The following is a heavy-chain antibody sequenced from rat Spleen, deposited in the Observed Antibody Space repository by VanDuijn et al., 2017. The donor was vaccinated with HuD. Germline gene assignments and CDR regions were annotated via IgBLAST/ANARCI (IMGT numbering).Heavy chain of an antibody. D-gene: IGHD4-3*01. J-gene: IGHJ2*01. CDR2: ISYDGSST. Sequence: EVQLVESGGGLVQPGRSMKLSCAASGFTFSHYDMAWVRQAPKKGLEWVSFISYDGSSTYYRDSVKGRFTISRDNAKSTLYLQMDSLRSEDTATYYCTRDLSEFGVGFDYWGQGVMVTVSS. V-gene: IGHV5-20*01. CDR1: GFTFSHYD. CDR3: TRDLSEFGVGFDY.